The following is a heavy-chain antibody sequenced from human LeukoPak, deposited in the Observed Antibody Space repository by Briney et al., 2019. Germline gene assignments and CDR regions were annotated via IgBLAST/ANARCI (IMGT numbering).Heavy chain of an antibody. D-gene: IGHD3-10*01. V-gene: IGHV3-30*18. Sequence: GMSLRLSCAASGVXLSPYGIHWVRQAPGKGLKWVAVISYEGGTQHYADSVKGRFIISRDNPRNTLYLQMNILRTEDTAVYYCAKEGTPQVSTWYDLWGQGTQVIVSS. J-gene: IGHJ5*02. CDR2: ISYEGGTQ. CDR3: AKEGTPQVSTWYDL. CDR1: GVXLSPYG.